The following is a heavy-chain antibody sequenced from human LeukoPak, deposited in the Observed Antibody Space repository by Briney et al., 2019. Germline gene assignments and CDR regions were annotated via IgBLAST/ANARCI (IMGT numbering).Heavy chain of an antibody. CDR3: ARVPGPYTTSRFDF. J-gene: IGHJ4*02. V-gene: IGHV1-2*06. D-gene: IGHD2-2*02. CDR1: GYTFTVYY. Sequence: ASVRVSCKTSGYTFTVYYLHWVRQAPGQRPEWMGRIDPDSGGTHYVQKFQGRVTVTRDTSITTVYMELSGLTSDDTAVYYCARVPGPYTTSRFDFWGQGTLVTVSS. CDR2: IDPDSGGT.